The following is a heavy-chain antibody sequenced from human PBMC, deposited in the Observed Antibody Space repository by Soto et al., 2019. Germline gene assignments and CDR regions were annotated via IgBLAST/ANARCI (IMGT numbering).Heavy chain of an antibody. Sequence: QPAGSLRLSCASSGLTFSIYGMDVVRQATGKGLEWVAVISYDGSNKYYADSVKGRFTISRDNSKNTLYLQMNSLRAEDTAVYYCANSYCSSTSCLEAYYYYYGMDVWGQGTTVTVS. V-gene: IGHV3-30*18. J-gene: IGHJ6*02. CDR2: ISYDGSNK. CDR3: ANSYCSSTSCLEAYYYYYGMDV. D-gene: IGHD2-2*01. CDR1: GLTFSIYG.